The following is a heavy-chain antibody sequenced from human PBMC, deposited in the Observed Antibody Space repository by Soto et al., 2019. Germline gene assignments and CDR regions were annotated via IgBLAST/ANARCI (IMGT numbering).Heavy chain of an antibody. V-gene: IGHV3-23*01. CDR3: AKRCSGYYGCPIDY. CDR2: ISGSGGST. Sequence: GGSLRLSCAASGFTFSSYAMSWVRQAPGKGLEWVSAISGSGGSTYYADSVKGRFTISRDNSKNTLYLQMNSLRAEDTAVYYCAKRCSGYYGCPIDYWGQGTLVTVSS. J-gene: IGHJ4*02. CDR1: GFTFSSYA. D-gene: IGHD3-22*01.